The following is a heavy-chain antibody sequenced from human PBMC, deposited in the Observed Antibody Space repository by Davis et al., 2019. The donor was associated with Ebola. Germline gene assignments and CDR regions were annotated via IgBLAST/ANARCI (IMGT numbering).Heavy chain of an antibody. V-gene: IGHV3-23*01. J-gene: IGHJ2*01. CDR3: TKDKTMATQYWYFDL. D-gene: IGHD4/OR15-4a*01. CDR1: GFTFSSFA. Sequence: PGGSLRLSCAASGFTFSSFAMTWARQAPGKGLEWVSAITSSGGSTYYADSVKGRFTISRDNSKNTLYLQMNSLRAEDTALYYCTKDKTMATQYWYFDLWGRGTLVSVSS. CDR2: ITSSGGST.